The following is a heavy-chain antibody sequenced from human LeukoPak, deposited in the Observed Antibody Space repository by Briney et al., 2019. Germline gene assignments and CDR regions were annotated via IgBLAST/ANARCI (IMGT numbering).Heavy chain of an antibody. J-gene: IGHJ4*02. CDR2: TRDDASKT. CDR3: ANGDCRGGRCSSGAH. Sequence: GGSLRLSCAASGFTFSSYSMNWVRQAPGKGLEWVAYTRDDASKTWYGGSVKGRFTISRDNSKNTLYLHMNSVRGEDTAMYYCANGDCRGGRCSSGAHWGQGTLVTVSS. V-gene: IGHV3-30*02. D-gene: IGHD2-15*01. CDR1: GFTFSSYS.